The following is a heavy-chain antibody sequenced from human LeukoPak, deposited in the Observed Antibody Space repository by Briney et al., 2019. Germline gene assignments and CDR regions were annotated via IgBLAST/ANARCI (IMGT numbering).Heavy chain of an antibody. CDR2: ISGSGGST. CDR1: AFIFSGHW. J-gene: IGHJ6*02. D-gene: IGHD3-22*01. Sequence: GGSLRLSCEGSAFIFSGHWMNWVRQTPGKGLVWVSAISGSGGSTYYADSVKGRFTISRDNSKNTLYLQMNSLRAEDTAVYYCARVVYDSSGYYWTSYYYYGMDVWGQGTTVTVSS. V-gene: IGHV3-23*01. CDR3: ARVVYDSSGYYWTSYYYYGMDV.